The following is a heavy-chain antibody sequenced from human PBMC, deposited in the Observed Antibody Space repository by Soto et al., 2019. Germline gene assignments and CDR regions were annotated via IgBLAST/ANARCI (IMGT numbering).Heavy chain of an antibody. CDR1: GGSISSYY. Sequence: SETLSLTCTVSGGSISSYYWSWIRQPPGKGLEWIGYIYYSGITDYNPSLKSRVTISVDTSKNQFSLKLSSVTAADTAVYYCASSSGGSYYDYWGQGTLVTVSS. J-gene: IGHJ4*02. V-gene: IGHV4-59*12. D-gene: IGHD2-15*01. CDR3: ASSSGGSYYDY. CDR2: IYYSGIT.